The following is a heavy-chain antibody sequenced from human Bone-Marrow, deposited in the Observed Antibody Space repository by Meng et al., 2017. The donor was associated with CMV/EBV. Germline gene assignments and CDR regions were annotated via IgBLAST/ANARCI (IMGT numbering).Heavy chain of an antibody. CDR2: IYYSGST. V-gene: IGHV4-39*07. J-gene: IGHJ4*02. CDR1: GGSISSGSYY. CDR3: ARGWELAPFDY. Sequence: SETLSLTCTVSGGSISSGSYYWGWIRQPPGKGLEWIGSIYYSGSTYYNPSLKSRVTISVDTSKNQFSLKLSSVTAADTAVYYCARGWELAPFDYWGQGTLVTVSS. D-gene: IGHD1-26*01.